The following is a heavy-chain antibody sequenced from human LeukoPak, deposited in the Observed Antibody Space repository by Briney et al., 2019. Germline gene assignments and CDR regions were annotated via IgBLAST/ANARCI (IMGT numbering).Heavy chain of an antibody. CDR3: ARGGEAYFDFWSGYYSIDY. CDR2: INPNSGGT. D-gene: IGHD3-3*01. J-gene: IGHJ4*02. Sequence: ASVKVSCKASGYTFTGYYMHWVRQAPGQGREWMGWINPNSGGTNYAQKFQGRVTMTRDTSTSTAYMELSRLRSNDTAVYYCARGGEAYFDFWSGYYSIDYWGQGTLVTVSS. V-gene: IGHV1-2*02. CDR1: GYTFTGYY.